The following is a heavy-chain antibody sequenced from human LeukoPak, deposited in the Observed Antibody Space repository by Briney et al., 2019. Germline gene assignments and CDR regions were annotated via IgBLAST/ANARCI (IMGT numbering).Heavy chain of an antibody. CDR3: AKGRGEYYYDSSGYYYDPGFDY. V-gene: IGHV3-30*18. CDR1: GFTFSSYG. Sequence: PGRSLRLSCAASGFTFSSYGMDWVRQAPGKGLEWVAVISYDGSNKYYADSVKGRFTISRDNSKTTLYLQMNSLRAEDTAVYYCAKGRGEYYYDSSGYYYDPGFDYWGQGTLVTVSS. J-gene: IGHJ4*02. D-gene: IGHD3-22*01. CDR2: ISYDGSNK.